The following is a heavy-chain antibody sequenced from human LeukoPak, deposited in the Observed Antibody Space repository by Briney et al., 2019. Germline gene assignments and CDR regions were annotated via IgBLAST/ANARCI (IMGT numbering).Heavy chain of an antibody. Sequence: PGGSLRPSCAASGFTVSSNYMSWVRQAPGKGLEWVSVIYSGGSTYYADSVKGRFTISRDNSKNTLYLQMNSLRAEDTAVYYCASSPGARYYYDSSGYLGYWGQGTLVTVSS. D-gene: IGHD3-22*01. CDR2: IYSGGST. CDR1: GFTVSSNY. J-gene: IGHJ4*02. V-gene: IGHV3-53*01. CDR3: ASSPGARYYYDSSGYLGY.